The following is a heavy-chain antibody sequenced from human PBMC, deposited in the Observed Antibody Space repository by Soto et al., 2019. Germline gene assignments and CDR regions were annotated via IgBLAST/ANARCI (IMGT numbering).Heavy chain of an antibody. CDR1: GGSFSGYY. D-gene: IGHD2-15*01. V-gene: IGHV4-34*01. CDR2: INHSGST. Sequence: SETLSLTCAVYGGSFSGYYWSWIRQPPGKGLEWIGEINHSGSTNYNPSLKSRVTISVDTSKNQFSLKLSSVTAADTAVYYCAAPLLYCSGGSCAYYWGQGTLVTVSS. J-gene: IGHJ4*02. CDR3: AAPLLYCSGGSCAYY.